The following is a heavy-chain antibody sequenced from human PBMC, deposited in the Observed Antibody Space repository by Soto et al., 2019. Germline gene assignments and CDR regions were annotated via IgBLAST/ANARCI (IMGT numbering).Heavy chain of an antibody. V-gene: IGHV3-30*04. J-gene: IGHJ5*02. CDR2: ISYHGRDE. Sequence: GGSLRLSCAASGFTFTSYAMHWVRQAPGKGLEWVAAISYHGRDEYYADSVKGRFSISRDNSKNTLNLQMNSLRAEDTAVYYCARGRFSTTLYAGFDPWGQGTLVTVSS. D-gene: IGHD2-2*01. CDR1: GFTFTSYA. CDR3: ARGRFSTTLYAGFDP.